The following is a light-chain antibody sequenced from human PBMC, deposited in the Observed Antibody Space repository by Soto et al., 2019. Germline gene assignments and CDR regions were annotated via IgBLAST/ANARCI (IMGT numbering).Light chain of an antibody. CDR3: QQSYSTPWT. V-gene: IGKV1-39*01. CDR2: DGS. CDR1: QSISSY. Sequence: DIQMTQSPSSLSASVGDRVTMACRATQSISSYLNWYQQKPGKAPKILIYDGSSLQSGVPSRFSGSGSGTDFTLTISSLQPEDFATYYCQQSYSTPWTFGQGTKVDIK. J-gene: IGKJ1*01.